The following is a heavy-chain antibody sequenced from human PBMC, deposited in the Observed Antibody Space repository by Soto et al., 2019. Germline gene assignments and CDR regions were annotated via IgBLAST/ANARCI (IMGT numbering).Heavy chain of an antibody. CDR2: IYDGGGT. J-gene: IGHJ4*02. CDR1: GFTVSNNY. CDR3: VRATYFSDSSGYTRCLDY. Sequence: PGGSLRLSCAASGFTVSNNYMSWVRQAPGKGLEWVSVIYDGGGTYYDDSVKGRFTLSRDNSKNTLYLQMNNLRAEDTAVYYCVRATYFSDSSGYTRCLDYWGQGTLVTVSS. D-gene: IGHD3-22*01. V-gene: IGHV3-53*01.